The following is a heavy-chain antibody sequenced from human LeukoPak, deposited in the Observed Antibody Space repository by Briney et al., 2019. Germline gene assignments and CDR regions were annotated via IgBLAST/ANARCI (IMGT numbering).Heavy chain of an antibody. CDR3: ARDTIFEGYYGMDV. CDR1: GGSTSSYY. J-gene: IGHJ6*02. D-gene: IGHD3-3*01. V-gene: IGHV4-4*07. CDR2: IYTSGST. Sequence: SETLSLTCTVSGGSTSSYYWSWIRQPAGKGLEWIGRIYTSGSTNYNPSLKSRVTMSVDTSKNQFSLKLSSVTAADTAVYYCARDTIFEGYYGMDVWGQGTTVTVSS.